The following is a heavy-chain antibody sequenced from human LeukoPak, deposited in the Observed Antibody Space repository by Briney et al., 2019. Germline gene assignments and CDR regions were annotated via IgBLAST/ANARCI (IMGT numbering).Heavy chain of an antibody. V-gene: IGHV1-3*01. CDR2: INAGNGKT. D-gene: IGHD4-17*01. CDR3: ARARWTSTVTTYYLDF. CDR1: GYIFTDYA. J-gene: IGHJ4*02. Sequence: ASVKVSCKASGYIFTDYAIQWVRQAPGQGLEWMGWINAGNGKTKYSQKFQGRATITRDTSASTAYMELSGLRSDDTAVYYCARARWTSTVTTYYLDFWGQGTLVTVSS.